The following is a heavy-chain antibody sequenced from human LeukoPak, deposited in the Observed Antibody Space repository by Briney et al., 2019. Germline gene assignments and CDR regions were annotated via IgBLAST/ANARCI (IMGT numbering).Heavy chain of an antibody. CDR2: ISYDGSNK. CDR1: GFTFSSYG. CDR3: ARDATYSSGWYYFDY. V-gene: IGHV3-30*03. J-gene: IGHJ4*02. D-gene: IGHD6-19*01. Sequence: PGRSLRLSCAASGFTFSSYGMHWVRQAPGKGLEWVAVISYDGSNKYYADSVKGRFTISRDNAKNSLYLQMNGLRAEDTAVYYCARDATYSSGWYYFDYWGQGTLVTVSS.